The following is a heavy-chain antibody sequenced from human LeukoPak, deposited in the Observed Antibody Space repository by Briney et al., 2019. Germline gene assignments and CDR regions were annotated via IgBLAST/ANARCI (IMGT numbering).Heavy chain of an antibody. D-gene: IGHD5-18*01. CDR3: ARDSTGYGYEEWS. Sequence: PGGSLRLSCAASGFTFSSYGMHWVRQAPGRGLEWVSSINPSGSTIFYADSVKGRFTISRDNAKNSLYLQMNSLRAEDTAVYYCARDSTGYGYEEWSWGQGTLVTVSS. J-gene: IGHJ5*02. CDR2: INPSGSTI. V-gene: IGHV3-21*01. CDR1: GFTFSSYG.